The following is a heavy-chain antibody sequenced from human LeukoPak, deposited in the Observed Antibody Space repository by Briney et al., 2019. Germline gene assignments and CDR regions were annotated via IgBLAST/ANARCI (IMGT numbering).Heavy chain of an antibody. J-gene: IGHJ6*03. V-gene: IGHV3-53*01. D-gene: IGHD6-13*01. CDR1: GFTVSSNS. CDR3: ARTAEYVSSSWYLGRNYYYYMDV. Sequence: GGSLRLSCTVSGFTVSSNSMSWVRQAPGKGLEWVSFIYSAGSIYYSDSVKGRFTISIDNSKNTLYLQMNSLRAEDTAVYYCARTAEYVSSSWYLGRNYYYYMDVWGKGTTVTISS. CDR2: IYSAGSI.